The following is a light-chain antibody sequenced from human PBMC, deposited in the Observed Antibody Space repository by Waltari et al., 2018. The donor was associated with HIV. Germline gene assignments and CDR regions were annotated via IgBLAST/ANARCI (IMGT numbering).Light chain of an antibody. CDR2: EDS. CDR3: YSTDNSGHHRV. V-gene: IGLV3-10*01. CDR1: ALPKKY. Sequence: SYELTQPPSVAVSPGQTARITCNGEALPKKYATWYQQKSGQAPVLVIYEDSKSPAGFRERFSGSSSGTTATLTSSGAQVEDEADYYCYSTDNSGHHRVFGTGTKLTVL. J-gene: IGLJ2*01.